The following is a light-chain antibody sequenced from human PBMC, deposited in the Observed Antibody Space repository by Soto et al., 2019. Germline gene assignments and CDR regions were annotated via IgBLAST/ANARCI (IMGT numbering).Light chain of an antibody. V-gene: IGKV3-20*01. Sequence: EIVLTQSPGTLSLSPGERATLSCRASQSFSSSYLAWYQQKPGQAPGLLISGASTRATGIPDRFSGSGSGTDFTLTISILEPEDFALYYCQQYGTSSSTFGQGTKVQIK. CDR2: GAS. CDR3: QQYGTSSST. CDR1: QSFSSSY. J-gene: IGKJ1*01.